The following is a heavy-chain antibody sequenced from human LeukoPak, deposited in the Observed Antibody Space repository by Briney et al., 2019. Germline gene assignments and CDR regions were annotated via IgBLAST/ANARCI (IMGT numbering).Heavy chain of an antibody. CDR2: IYYSGST. J-gene: IGHJ2*01. CDR1: GGSISSYY. D-gene: IGHD5-18*01. V-gene: IGHV4-59*08. CDR3: ARHASGYSYGPPWHFDL. Sequence: SETLSLTCTVSGGSISSYYWSWIRPPPGKGLEWIGYIYYSGSTNYNPSLKSRVTISVDTSKNQFSLKLSSVTAADTAAYYCARHASGYSYGPPWHFDLWGRGTLVTVSS.